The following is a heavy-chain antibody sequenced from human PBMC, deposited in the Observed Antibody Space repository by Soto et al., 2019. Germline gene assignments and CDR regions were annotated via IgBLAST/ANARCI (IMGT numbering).Heavy chain of an antibody. CDR3: ASPKANYYDSSGPPYFDY. CDR2: IYYSGST. V-gene: IGHV4-39*01. D-gene: IGHD3-22*01. CDR1: GGSISSSSYY. J-gene: IGHJ4*02. Sequence: PSETLSLTCTVSGGSISSSSYYWGWIRQPPGKGLEWIGSIYYSGSTYYNPSLKSRVTISVDTSKNQFSLKLSSVTAADTAVYYCASPKANYYDSSGPPYFDYWGQGTLVTVSS.